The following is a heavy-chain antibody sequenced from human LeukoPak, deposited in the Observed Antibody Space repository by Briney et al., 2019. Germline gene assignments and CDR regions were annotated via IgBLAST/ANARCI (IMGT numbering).Heavy chain of an antibody. D-gene: IGHD6-13*01. CDR1: GGSISSYY. J-gene: IGHJ4*02. V-gene: IGHV4-59*01. Sequence: SETLSLACTVSGGSISSYYWSWIRQPPGKGLEWIGYIYYSGSTNYNPSLKSRVTISVDTSKNQFSLKLSSVTAADTAVYYCAREDSSSWYDYWGQGTLVTVSS. CDR3: AREDSSSWYDY. CDR2: IYYSGST.